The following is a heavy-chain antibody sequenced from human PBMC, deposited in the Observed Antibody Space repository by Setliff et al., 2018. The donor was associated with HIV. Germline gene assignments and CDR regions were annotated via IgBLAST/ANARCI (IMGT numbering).Heavy chain of an antibody. CDR3: ARVANSRGYSYDFDS. J-gene: IGHJ4*02. D-gene: IGHD5-18*01. CDR1: GFTFSNAW. CDR2: IKQDGSEK. V-gene: IGHV3-7*03. Sequence: PGESLKISCAASGFTFSNAWMNWVRQAPGKGLEWVANIKQDGSEKYYVDSVKGRFTISGDNAKNPLYLQMNSLRAEDTAVYYCARVANSRGYSYDFDSWGQ.